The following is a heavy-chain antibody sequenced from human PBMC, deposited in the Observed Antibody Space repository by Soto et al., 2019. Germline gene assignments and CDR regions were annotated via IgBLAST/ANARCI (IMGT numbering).Heavy chain of an antibody. D-gene: IGHD3-22*01. V-gene: IGHV4-4*02. CDR2: IYHSGST. Sequence: ASETLSLTCAVSGGSISSSNWWSWVRQPPGKGLEWIGEIYHSGSTNYNPSLKSRVTISADKSKNQFSLKLSSVTAADTAVYYCARSDDVDSSGYHGYWGQGTLVT. J-gene: IGHJ4*02. CDR1: GGSISSSNW. CDR3: ARSDDVDSSGYHGY.